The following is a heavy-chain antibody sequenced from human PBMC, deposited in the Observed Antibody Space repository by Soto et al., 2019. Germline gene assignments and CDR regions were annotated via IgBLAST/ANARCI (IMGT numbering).Heavy chain of an antibody. D-gene: IGHD4-17*01. V-gene: IGHV1-46*01. CDR2: INPSGGST. CDR1: GYTFTSYY. J-gene: IGHJ5*02. Sequence: GASVKVSCKASGYTFTSYYMHGVRQAPGQGLEWMGIINPSGGSTSYAQKFQGRVTMTEDTSTDTAYMELSSLRSEDTAVYYCATLPTVTTSRYNWFDPWGQGTLVTVSS. CDR3: ATLPTVTTSRYNWFDP.